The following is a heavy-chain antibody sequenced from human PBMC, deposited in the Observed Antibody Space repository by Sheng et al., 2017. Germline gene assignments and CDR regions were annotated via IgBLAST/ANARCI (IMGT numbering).Heavy chain of an antibody. V-gene: IGHV3-23*01. Sequence: EVQLLESGGGLVQPGGSLRLSCAASGFTFSSYAMSWVRQAPGKGLEWVSAISGSGGSTYYADSVKGRFTISRDNSKNTLYLQMNSLRAEDTAVYYCAKARLNYYDSSGHPPFDPWGQGTLVTVSS. CDR3: AKARLNYYDSSGHPPFDP. D-gene: IGHD3-22*01. J-gene: IGHJ5*02. CDR1: GFTFSSYA. CDR2: ISGSGGST.